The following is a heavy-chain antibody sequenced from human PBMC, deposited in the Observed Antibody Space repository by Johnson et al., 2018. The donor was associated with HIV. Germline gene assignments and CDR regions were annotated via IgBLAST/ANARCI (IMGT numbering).Heavy chain of an antibody. D-gene: IGHD1-1*01. V-gene: IGHV3-13*01. Sequence: VQLVESGGGVVQPGRSLRLSCAASGFTFRSYAMHWVRQAPGKGLEWVSGISGSDGNTYYTDSVKGRFTISRENAKNSLYLQMNSLRAGDTAMYYCARANDLSAFDIWGQGTMVTVSS. J-gene: IGHJ3*02. CDR3: ARANDLSAFDI. CDR1: GFTFRSYA. CDR2: ISGSDGNT.